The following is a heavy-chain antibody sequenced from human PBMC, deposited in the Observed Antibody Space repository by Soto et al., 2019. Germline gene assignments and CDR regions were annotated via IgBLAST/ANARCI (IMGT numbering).Heavy chain of an antibody. V-gene: IGHV1-3*01. CDR1: GYTFTKNP. CDR3: ARDRAVTIFGVVISSSFDF. CDR2: INAGNGDT. J-gene: IGHJ4*02. Sequence: QVQLVQSGAEVKKPGASVKVSCKASGYTFTKNPIHWVRQAPGQGLEWMGWINAGNGDTKYSQNFQGRVTITADTSATTAYMELSSLRPEDTAIYYCARDRAVTIFGVVISSSFDFWGQGTLVTVSS. D-gene: IGHD3-3*01.